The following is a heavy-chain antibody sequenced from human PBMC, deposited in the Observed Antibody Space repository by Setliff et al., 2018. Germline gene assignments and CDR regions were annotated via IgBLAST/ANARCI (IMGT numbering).Heavy chain of an antibody. J-gene: IGHJ6*02. V-gene: IGHV3-7*01. D-gene: IGHD3-10*01. CDR3: ARDHAYGSRFYYYYYGMDV. CDR2: IKQDGSEK. Sequence: GSLRLSCAASGFTFSRYWMSWVCQAPGKGLEWVANIKQDGSEKYYVDSVKGRFTISRDNAKNSLYLQMNSLRAEDTAVYYCARDHAYGSRFYYYYYGMDVWGQGTTVTVSS. CDR1: GFTFSRYW.